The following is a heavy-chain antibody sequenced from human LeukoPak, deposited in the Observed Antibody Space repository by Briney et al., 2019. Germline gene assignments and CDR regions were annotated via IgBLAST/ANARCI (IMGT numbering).Heavy chain of an antibody. V-gene: IGHV4-59*12. CDR3: AGEVTWIQLWLRAFDI. J-gene: IGHJ3*02. D-gene: IGHD5-18*01. CDR1: GGSISSYY. Sequence: PSETLSLTCTVSGGSISSYYWSWIRQPPGKGLEWIAYISDIGSINYNPSLKSRVTISLDTSKNQFSLKLSSVTAADTAVYYCAGEVTWIQLWLRAFDIWGQGTMVTVSS. CDR2: ISDIGSI.